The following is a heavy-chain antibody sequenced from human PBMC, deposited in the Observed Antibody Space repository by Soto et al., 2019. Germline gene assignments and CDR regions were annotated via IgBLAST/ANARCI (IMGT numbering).Heavy chain of an antibody. Sequence: GGSLRLSCAASGFTFSNHAMYWVRQAPGRGLEWVSTISGTGGSTYYADSVKGRFTISRDNSKNTLYLQMNSLRVEDTAVYYCAKDRLGGNFDYWGQGTQVTVSS. V-gene: IGHV3-23*01. CDR1: GFTFSNHA. J-gene: IGHJ4*02. CDR3: AKDRLGGNFDY. CDR2: ISGTGGST.